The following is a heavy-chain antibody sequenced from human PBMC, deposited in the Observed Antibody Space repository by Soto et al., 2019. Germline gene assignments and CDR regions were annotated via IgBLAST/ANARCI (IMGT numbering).Heavy chain of an antibody. CDR2: IYHSGST. J-gene: IGHJ3*02. V-gene: IGHV4-30-2*01. D-gene: IGHD6-13*01. CDR1: GGSISSGGYS. CDR3: AKGIAAAVAFDI. Sequence: PSETLSLTCAVSGGSISSGGYSWSWIRQPPGKGLEWIGYIYHSGSTYYNPSLKSRVTISVDRSKNQFSLKLSSVTAADTAVYYCAKGIAAAVAFDIWGQGTMVTVSS.